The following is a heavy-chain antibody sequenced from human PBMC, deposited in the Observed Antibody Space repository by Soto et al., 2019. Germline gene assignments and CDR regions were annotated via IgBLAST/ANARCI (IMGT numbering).Heavy chain of an antibody. Sequence: PSETLSLTCAVPGDSISSSNWWSWVRKPPGKGLEWIGEIYDSGSTNYNPSLKSRVTISLDKSKNEFSLKLSSVTAADTAVYYCAGQVVLRTYYYYGMDLWGQGTTVTVSS. V-gene: IGHV4-4*02. CDR3: AGQVVLRTYYYYGMDL. J-gene: IGHJ6*02. CDR1: GDSISSSNW. CDR2: IYDSGST. D-gene: IGHD2-15*01.